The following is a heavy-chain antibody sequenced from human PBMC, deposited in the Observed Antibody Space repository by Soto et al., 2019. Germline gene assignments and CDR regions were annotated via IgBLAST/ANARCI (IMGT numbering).Heavy chain of an antibody. D-gene: IGHD3-10*01. CDR2: IYYIGTT. Sequence: QVQLQESGPGLVKPSQTLSLTCTVSGDSMGSGDYYWTWIRQPPGKGLEWIGYIYYIGTTFYNPSHESRVNISIDTSKNHFSLRLTSVTAADTVVYYCSRGSTYYGFLTWGQGTLVTVSS. J-gene: IGHJ5*02. CDR1: GDSMGSGDYY. V-gene: IGHV4-30-4*01. CDR3: SRGSTYYGFLT.